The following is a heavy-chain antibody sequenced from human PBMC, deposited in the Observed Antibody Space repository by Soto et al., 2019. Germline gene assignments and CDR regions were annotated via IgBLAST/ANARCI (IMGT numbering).Heavy chain of an antibody. Sequence: SDRWSVADGSSVSGGCYRISKHQHPGKGLEWIGYIYYSGSTYYNPSLKSRVTISVDTSKNQFSLKLSSVTAADTAVFYFGGGPNTEWARPELAYWRQGTSVPVSS. CDR2: IYYSGST. D-gene: IGHD2-8*01. CDR1: DGSSVSGGCY. V-gene: IGHV4-31*02. CDR3: GGGPNTEWARPELAY. J-gene: IGHJ4*02.